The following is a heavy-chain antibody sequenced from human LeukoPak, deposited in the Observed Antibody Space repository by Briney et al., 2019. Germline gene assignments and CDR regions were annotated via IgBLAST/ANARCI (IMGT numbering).Heavy chain of an antibody. CDR2: IKTDGSAM. CDR1: GFTFNDYW. D-gene: IGHD3-10*01. V-gene: IGHV3-74*03. J-gene: IGHJ4*02. CDR3: AKDQAYYGSGSNFEK. Sequence: GGSLRLSCVGSGFTFNDYWIHWVRQAPGKGLVWVSAIKTDGSAMQYADSVKGRFAISRDNAKNTLYLEMNSLRTEDTAVYYCAKDQAYYGSGSNFEKWGQGTLVTVSS.